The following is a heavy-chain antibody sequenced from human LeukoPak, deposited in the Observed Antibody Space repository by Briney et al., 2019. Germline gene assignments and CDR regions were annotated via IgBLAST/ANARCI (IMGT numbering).Heavy chain of an antibody. J-gene: IGHJ4*02. CDR1: GYSISSGYY. D-gene: IGHD3-22*01. CDR2: ISHSGST. V-gene: IGHV4-38-2*01. CDR3: ARHPDSSGYYIGY. Sequence: SETLSLTCGVSGYSISSGYYWGWIRQPPGKGLEWMGSISHSGSTFYNPSLKSRVTISVDTSKNQFSLKLSSVTAADTAVYYCARHPDSSGYYIGYWGQGTLVTVSS.